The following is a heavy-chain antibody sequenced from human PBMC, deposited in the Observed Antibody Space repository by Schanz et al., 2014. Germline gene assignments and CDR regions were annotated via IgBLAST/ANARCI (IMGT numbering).Heavy chain of an antibody. CDR1: GYTFTTYY. J-gene: IGHJ6*02. V-gene: IGHV1-46*01. CDR2: INPTGGST. Sequence: QVQLVQSGAEVKKPGASVKVYCKASGYTFTTYYLHWVRQAPGQGLEWMGIINPTGGSTTYAEKFLGRVTMTRATSTSTVNMELTSLRSEDTAVYYCARDPYSASYFPSPPLYGLDVWGQGTTVTVSS. CDR3: ARDPYSASYFPSPPLYGLDV. D-gene: IGHD1-26*01.